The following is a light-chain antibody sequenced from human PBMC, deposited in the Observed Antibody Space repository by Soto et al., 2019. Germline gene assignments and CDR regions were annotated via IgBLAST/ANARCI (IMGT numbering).Light chain of an antibody. CDR1: SDDVGAYNS. CDR2: KGT. CDR3: CSSAPESTYV. V-gene: IGLV2-23*01. J-gene: IGLJ1*01. Sequence: QSALAQPASVSGSPGQSITISCTGTSDDVGAYNSVSWYQQLPHKAPQVILYKGTQRPSGVSSRFSGSTSGNAASLTISGLQADDAADYFCCSSAPESTYVFGTGTKLTVL.